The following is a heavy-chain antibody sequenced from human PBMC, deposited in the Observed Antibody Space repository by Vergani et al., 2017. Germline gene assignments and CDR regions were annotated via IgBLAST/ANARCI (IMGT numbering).Heavy chain of an antibody. CDR1: GYTFTDYF. CDR3: ARVGTSSNRDYFYY. V-gene: IGHV1-2*02. Sequence: QVQLVQSGAEVKKPGASVKVSCKASGYTFTDYFMHWVRQAPGQGLEWMGWINPNSGGTIYAQKFQGRVTMTRDTSISTAYMELSNLRSDDTAVYYCARVGTSSNRDYFYYWGQGTLVTVSS. J-gene: IGHJ4*02. D-gene: IGHD2-2*01. CDR2: INPNSGGT.